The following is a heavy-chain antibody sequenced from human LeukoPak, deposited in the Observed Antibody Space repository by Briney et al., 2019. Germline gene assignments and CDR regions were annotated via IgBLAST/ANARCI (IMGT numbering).Heavy chain of an antibody. Sequence: RAGGSLRLSCAASGFTFSSYNMNWVRQAPGKGLEWVSSISANSNYIYYADSVKDRFTISRDNAKNSLYLQMNSLRAEDTAVYYCAREGYSYGALDYWGQGTLVTVSS. CDR1: GFTFSSYN. CDR2: ISANSNYI. V-gene: IGHV3-21*01. J-gene: IGHJ4*02. D-gene: IGHD5-18*01. CDR3: AREGYSYGALDY.